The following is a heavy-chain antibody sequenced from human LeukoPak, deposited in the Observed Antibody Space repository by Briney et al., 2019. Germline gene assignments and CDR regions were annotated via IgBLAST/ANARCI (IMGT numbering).Heavy chain of an antibody. V-gene: IGHV4-39*07. Sequence: SETLSLTCTVSGGSISDKNYYWDWIRQPPGKGLEWIGNIYYSGSTYYNPSLKSRVTISVDTSKNQFSLKLSSVTAADTAVYYCGRGGIAAAASGIDYWGQGTLVAVSS. CDR3: GRGGIAAAASGIDY. J-gene: IGHJ4*02. CDR1: GGSISDKNYY. CDR2: IYYSGST. D-gene: IGHD6-13*01.